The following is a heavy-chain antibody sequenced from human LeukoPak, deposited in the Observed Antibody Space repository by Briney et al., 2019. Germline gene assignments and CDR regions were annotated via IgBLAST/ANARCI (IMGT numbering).Heavy chain of an antibody. CDR1: GFTFSSYR. Sequence: PGGSLRLSCAASGFTFSSYRMHWVRQAPGKGLAWVSSISSSSSYIYDADSVKGRFTIARDNAKNSLYLQMNSLRAEDTAVYYCARDRDYGSGSYYNGYYMDVWGKGTTVTVSS. CDR2: ISSSSSYI. J-gene: IGHJ6*03. CDR3: ARDRDYGSGSYYNGYYMDV. D-gene: IGHD3-10*01. V-gene: IGHV3-21*01.